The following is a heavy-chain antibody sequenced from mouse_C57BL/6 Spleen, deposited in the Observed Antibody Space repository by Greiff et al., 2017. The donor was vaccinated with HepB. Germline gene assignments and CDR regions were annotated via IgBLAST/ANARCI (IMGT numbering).Heavy chain of an antibody. J-gene: IGHJ4*01. CDR3: ARYYGSSPYWYAMDY. CDR1: GYTFTSYW. D-gene: IGHD1-1*01. V-gene: IGHV1-55*01. Sequence: QVQLQQPGAELVKPGASVKMSCKASGYTFTSYWITWVKQRPGQGLEWIGDIYPGSGSTNYNEKFKSKATLTVDTSSSTAYMQLSSLTSEDSAVYYCARYYGSSPYWYAMDYWGQGTSVTVSS. CDR2: IYPGSGST.